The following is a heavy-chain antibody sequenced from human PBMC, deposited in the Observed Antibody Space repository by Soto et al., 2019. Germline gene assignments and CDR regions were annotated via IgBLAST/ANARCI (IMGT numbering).Heavy chain of an antibody. V-gene: IGHV4-34*01. CDR3: ARGDYDFWSGPSDY. Sequence: NPSETLSLTCAVYGGSFSGYYWSWIRQPPGKGLEWIGEINHSGSTNYNPSLKSRVTISVDTSKNQFSLKLSSVTAADTAVYYCARGDYDFWSGPSDYWGQGTLVTVSS. J-gene: IGHJ4*02. D-gene: IGHD3-3*01. CDR1: GGSFSGYY. CDR2: INHSGST.